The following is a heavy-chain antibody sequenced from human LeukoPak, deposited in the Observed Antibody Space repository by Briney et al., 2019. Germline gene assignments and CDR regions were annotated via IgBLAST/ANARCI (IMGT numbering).Heavy chain of an antibody. J-gene: IGHJ3*02. Sequence: GASVKVSCKASGGTFSSYAISWVRQAPGQGLEWMGGIIPIFGTANYAQKFQGRVTITADESTSTAYMGLSSLRSEDTAVYYCAREGGYYDFWSGYLSTLSRHDAFDIWGQGTMVTVSS. CDR3: AREGGYYDFWSGYLSTLSRHDAFDI. CDR2: IIPIFGTA. V-gene: IGHV1-69*13. CDR1: GGTFSSYA. D-gene: IGHD3-3*01.